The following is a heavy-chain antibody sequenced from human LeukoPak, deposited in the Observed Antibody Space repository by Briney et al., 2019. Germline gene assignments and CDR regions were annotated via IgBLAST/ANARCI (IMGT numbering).Heavy chain of an antibody. Sequence: PGRSLRLSCAASGFTFDDYAMHWVRQAPGKGLEWVSGMSWNSGSIGYADSVKGRFTISRDNAKNSLYLQMNSLRAEDTALYYCAKAPSSSWYWYFDLWGRGTLVTVSS. CDR1: GFTFDDYA. CDR3: AKAPSSSWYWYFDL. CDR2: MSWNSGSI. J-gene: IGHJ2*01. D-gene: IGHD6-13*01. V-gene: IGHV3-9*01.